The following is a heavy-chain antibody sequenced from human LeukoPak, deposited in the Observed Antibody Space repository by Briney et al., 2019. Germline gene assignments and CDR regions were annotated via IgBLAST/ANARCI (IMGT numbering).Heavy chain of an antibody. V-gene: IGHV3-30*09. J-gene: IGHJ4*02. Sequence: GKSLRLSCVASGFSFRSHAFHWVRQAPGKGLEWVAVISSDGTKKYDADSVRGRIAISRDDSKSTLYLQMNSLGGEDTAVYYCARGDTGALDYWGQGTLVTVSS. CDR3: ARGDTGALDY. CDR1: GFSFRSHA. CDR2: ISSDGTKK. D-gene: IGHD5-18*01.